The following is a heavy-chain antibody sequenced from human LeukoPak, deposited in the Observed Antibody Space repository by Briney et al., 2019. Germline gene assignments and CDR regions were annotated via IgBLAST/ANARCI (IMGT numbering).Heavy chain of an antibody. Sequence: PGGSLRLSCAASGFTLSYYWMHWVRQVPGKGPVWVSRINGDGSTTAYADSVKGRFTISRDNAKNSLYLQMNSLRAEDTALYYCARDSTPRNIVATIKDYWGQGTLVTVSS. CDR2: INGDGSTT. J-gene: IGHJ4*02. D-gene: IGHD5-12*01. CDR1: GFTLSYYW. V-gene: IGHV3-74*01. CDR3: ARDSTPRNIVATIKDY.